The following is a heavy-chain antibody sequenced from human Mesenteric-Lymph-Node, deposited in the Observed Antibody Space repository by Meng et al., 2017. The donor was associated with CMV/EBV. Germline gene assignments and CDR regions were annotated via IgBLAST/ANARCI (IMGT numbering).Heavy chain of an antibody. J-gene: IGHJ5*02. CDR2: IIPILGIA. CDR3: AGGIAAAGSRWFDP. D-gene: IGHD6-13*01. Sequence: QVQLVHSGAEVKKPGSSVKVSCKAPGGTFSSYTISWVRQAPGQGLEWMGRIIPILGIANYAQKFQGRVTITADKSTSTAYMELSSLRSEDTAVYYCAGGIAAAGSRWFDPWGQGTLVTVSS. V-gene: IGHV1-69*02. CDR1: GGTFSSYT.